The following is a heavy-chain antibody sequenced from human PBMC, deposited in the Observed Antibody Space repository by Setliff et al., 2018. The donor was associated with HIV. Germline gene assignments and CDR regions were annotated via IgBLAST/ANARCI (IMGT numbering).Heavy chain of an antibody. V-gene: IGHV3-30*02. CDR3: TKDITWQSGTVDY. CDR1: GFTFSTYG. J-gene: IGHJ4*02. D-gene: IGHD3-10*01. Sequence: PGGSLRLSCVASGFTFSTYGMHWVRQAPGTGLEWVAFIGYDGSKKFYAESVKDRFTISRDNSKNTLYLQLNSLSAEDTAVYYCTKDITWQSGTVDYWGQGTPVTVSS. CDR2: IGYDGSKK.